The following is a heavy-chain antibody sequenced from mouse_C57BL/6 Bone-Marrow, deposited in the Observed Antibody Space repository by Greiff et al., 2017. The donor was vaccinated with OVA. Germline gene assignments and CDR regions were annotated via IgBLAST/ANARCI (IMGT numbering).Heavy chain of an antibody. Sequence: QVQLQQPGAELVRPGTSVKLSCKASGYTFTSYWMHWVKQRPGQGLEWIGVIDPSDSYTNYNQKFKGKATLTVDTSSSTAYMQLSSLTSEDSAVYYCARENTTVVADWYFDVWGTGTTVTVSS. J-gene: IGHJ1*03. CDR3: ARENTTVVADWYFDV. V-gene: IGHV1-59*01. CDR1: GYTFTSYW. D-gene: IGHD1-1*01. CDR2: IDPSDSYT.